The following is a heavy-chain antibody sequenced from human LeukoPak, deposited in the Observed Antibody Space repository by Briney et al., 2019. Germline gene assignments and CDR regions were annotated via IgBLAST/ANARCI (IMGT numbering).Heavy chain of an antibody. D-gene: IGHD1-20*01. J-gene: IGHJ4*02. CDR1: GYTFTGYD. V-gene: IGHV1-8*01. Sequence: ASVKVSCKTSGYTFTGYDINWVRQAAGQGFEWMGWMHPNSGDTGCAHNLQGRITITRDSSTATVFMELSSLRSEDTAMYYCARGRLNGNVDFWGQGTLVTVSS. CDR3: ARGRLNGNVDF. CDR2: MHPNSGDT.